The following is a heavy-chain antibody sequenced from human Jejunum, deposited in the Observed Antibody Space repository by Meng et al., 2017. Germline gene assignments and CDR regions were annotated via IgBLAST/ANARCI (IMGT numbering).Heavy chain of an antibody. CDR3: AREKGSSGRAGWFDP. V-gene: IGHV3-30*01. CDR1: GFSLSSSP. J-gene: IGHJ5*02. Sequence: QGQSCGFGGVVVQPGRSLCLSCATFGFSLSSSPMHWVRQFPGKGLEWVAVISPDGSQTRYVDSVKGRFTISRDNSKNTLFLQMNNLKTEDTAEYYCAREKGSSGRAGWFDPWGQGTLVTVSS. CDR2: ISPDGSQT. D-gene: IGHD6-19*01.